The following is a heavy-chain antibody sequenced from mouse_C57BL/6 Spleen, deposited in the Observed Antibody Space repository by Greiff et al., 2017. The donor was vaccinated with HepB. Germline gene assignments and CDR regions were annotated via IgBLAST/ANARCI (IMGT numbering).Heavy chain of an antibody. CDR2: ISSGGDYI. CDR1: GFTFSSYA. CDR3: TRGVITTVVAPFAY. D-gene: IGHD1-1*01. J-gene: IGHJ3*01. V-gene: IGHV5-9-1*02. Sequence: EVHLVESGEGLVKPGGSLKLSCAASGFTFSSYAMSWVRQTPEKRLEWVAYISSGGDYIYYADTVKGRFTISRDNARNTLYLQMSSLKSEDTAMYYCTRGVITTVVAPFAYWGQGTLVTVSA.